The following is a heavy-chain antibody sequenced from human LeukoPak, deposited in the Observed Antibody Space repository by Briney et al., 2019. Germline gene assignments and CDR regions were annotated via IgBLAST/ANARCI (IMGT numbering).Heavy chain of an antibody. V-gene: IGHV6-1*01. D-gene: IGHD3-10*01. J-gene: IGHJ4*02. CDR3: AHGLSGVGFNY. Sequence: SQTLSLTCAISGDSVSSQSRACNWIRQSPSRGLGWLGRTYYRSKWYYEYAVSLKSRVTMIPDTSKNQFFLQLSSVTPEDTAVYYCAHGLSGVGFNYWGQGTLVTVSS. CDR1: GDSVSSQSRA. CDR2: TYYRSKWYY.